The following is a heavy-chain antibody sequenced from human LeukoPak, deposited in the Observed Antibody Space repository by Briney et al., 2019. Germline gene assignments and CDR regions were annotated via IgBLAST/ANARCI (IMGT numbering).Heavy chain of an antibody. J-gene: IGHJ6*02. CDR1: GYTFTSYD. CDR3: ARYFNLGSSWPYYYYYYGMDV. CDR2: MNPNSGNT. Sequence: ASVKVSCKASGYTFTSYDINWVRQATGQGLEWTGWMNPNSGNTGYAQKFQGRVTMTRNTSISTAYMELSSLRSEDTAVYYCARYFNLGSSWPYYYYYYGMDVWGQGTTVTVSS. V-gene: IGHV1-8*01. D-gene: IGHD6-13*01.